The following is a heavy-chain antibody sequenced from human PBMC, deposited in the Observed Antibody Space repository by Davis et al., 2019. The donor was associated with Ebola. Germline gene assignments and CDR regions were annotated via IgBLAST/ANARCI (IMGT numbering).Heavy chain of an antibody. V-gene: IGHV3-11*06. Sequence: PGGSLRLSCAASGFTLSDYYMSWVRQAPGKGLEWISYITHIETYTNYADSLKGRFTISRDSAKNSLYLQMNSLRADDTAVYYCSRYIITPGGVPHFDHWGQGTQVTVSS. CDR1: GFTLSDYY. D-gene: IGHD3-16*01. J-gene: IGHJ4*02. CDR2: ITHIETYT. CDR3: SRYIITPGGVPHFDH.